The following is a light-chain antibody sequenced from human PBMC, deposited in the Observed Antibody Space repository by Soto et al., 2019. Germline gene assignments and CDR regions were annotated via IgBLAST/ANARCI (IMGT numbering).Light chain of an antibody. CDR1: QSISSY. V-gene: IGKV1-39*01. CDR2: AAS. Sequence: DIQMTQSPSSLSASVGDRVTITCRASQSISSYLNWYQQKPGKAPKLLIYAASSLQSGVPSRFSGSGSGTDFTLSISSLQPEDFATYYCQHSYSTPCTCGPGTKVDIK. CDR3: QHSYSTPCT. J-gene: IGKJ3*01.